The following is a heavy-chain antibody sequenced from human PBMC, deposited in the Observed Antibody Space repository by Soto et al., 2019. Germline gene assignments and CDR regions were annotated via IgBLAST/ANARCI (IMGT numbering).Heavy chain of an antibody. J-gene: IGHJ4*02. V-gene: IGHV4-30-4*01. CDR2: IYYSGST. CDR3: ARGNFWSGYYVDY. D-gene: IGHD3-3*01. CDR1: GGSISSGDYY. Sequence: PSETLSLTCTVSGGSISSGDYYWSWIRQPPGKGLEWIGYIYYSGSTYYNPSLKSRVTISVDTSKNQFSLKLSSVTAADTAVYYCARGNFWSGYYVDYWGQGTLVTVSS.